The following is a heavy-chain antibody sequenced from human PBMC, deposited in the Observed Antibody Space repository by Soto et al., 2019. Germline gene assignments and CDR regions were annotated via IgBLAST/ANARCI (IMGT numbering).Heavy chain of an antibody. J-gene: IGHJ5*02. CDR1: GFTFSDYY. CDR2: ISSSGSTI. V-gene: IGHV3-11*01. Sequence: GGSLRLSCAASGFTFSDYYMSWIRQAPGKGLEWVSYISSSGSTIYYADSVKGRFTISRDNAKNSLYLQMNSLRAEDTAVYYCARVGDIVVVPAAIPVPWFDPWGQGTLVTVSS. CDR3: ARVGDIVVVPAAIPVPWFDP. D-gene: IGHD2-2*01.